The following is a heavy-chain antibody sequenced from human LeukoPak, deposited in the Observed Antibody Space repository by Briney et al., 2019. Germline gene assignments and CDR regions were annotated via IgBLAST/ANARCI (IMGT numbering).Heavy chain of an antibody. D-gene: IGHD2-2*01. J-gene: IGHJ5*02. Sequence: GESLKISCKGSGYSFTSYWTGWVRQMPGKGLEWMGIIYPGDSDTRYSPSFQGQVAISVDKSISTAYLQWSSLKASDTAMYYCARRGYCSSTSCSSREFDPWGQGTLVTVSS. CDR3: ARRGYCSSTSCSSREFDP. V-gene: IGHV5-51*01. CDR2: IYPGDSDT. CDR1: GYSFTSYW.